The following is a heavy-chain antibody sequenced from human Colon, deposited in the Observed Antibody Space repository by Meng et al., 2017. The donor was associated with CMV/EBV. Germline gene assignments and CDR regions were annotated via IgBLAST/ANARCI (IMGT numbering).Heavy chain of an antibody. V-gene: IGHV4-61*06. CDR3: ALRFIASTTYDEADH. CDR2: ILSSGST. J-gene: IGHJ4*02. CDR1: GGSGRSGSYY. D-gene: IGHD2-21*01. Sequence: GGSGRSGSYYWSWMRQSPGKGLEWIGFILSSGSTNYNPSLRSRVSISIDTSRNQFSLSLRSVTAADAAVYYCALRFIASTTYDEADHWGQGTLVTVSS.